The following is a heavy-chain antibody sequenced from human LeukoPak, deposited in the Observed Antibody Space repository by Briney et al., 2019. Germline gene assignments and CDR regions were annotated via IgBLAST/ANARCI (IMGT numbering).Heavy chain of an antibody. CDR3: ARVWVGYSSGWPTFDY. D-gene: IGHD6-19*01. J-gene: IGHJ4*02. CDR2: ISAYNGNT. V-gene: IGHV1-18*01. Sequence: ASVKVSFKASGYTFTSYGISWVRQAPGQGLEWMGWISAYNGNTNYAQKLQGRVTMTTDTSTSTAYMELRSLRSDDTAVYYCARVWVGYSSGWPTFDYWGQGTLVTVSS. CDR1: GYTFTSYG.